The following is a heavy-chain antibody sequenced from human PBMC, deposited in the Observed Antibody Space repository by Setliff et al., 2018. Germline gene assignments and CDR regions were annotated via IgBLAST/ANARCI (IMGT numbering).Heavy chain of an antibody. J-gene: IGHJ2*01. D-gene: IGHD2-21*01. CDR1: GGFIYDHY. Sequence: SETLSLTCTVSGGFIYDHYWTWIRQPAGKGLQWIGRVYSDGETDYSPSLKSRVTISVDKSNNQFSLNLKSMTAADTAVYYCARAQVVFAISAPVWYFEVWGRGTQVTVS. CDR3: ARAQVVFAISAPVWYFEV. V-gene: IGHV4-4*07. CDR2: VYSDGET.